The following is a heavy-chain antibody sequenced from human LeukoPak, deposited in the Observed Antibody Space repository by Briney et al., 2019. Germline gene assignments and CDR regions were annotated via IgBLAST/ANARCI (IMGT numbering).Heavy chain of an antibody. CDR3: AITGGGYSSTSYNWFDP. J-gene: IGHJ5*02. V-gene: IGHV5-51*01. CDR2: IYPGDSDT. Sequence: GESLKISCKGSGHSFTSYWIGWVRQMPGKGLEWKGIIYPGDSDTRYRPSFQGQVTISADKSISTVYLQWSSLKASDTAMYYCAITGGGYSSTSYNWFDPWGQGTLVIVSS. CDR1: GHSFTSYW. D-gene: IGHD6-13*01.